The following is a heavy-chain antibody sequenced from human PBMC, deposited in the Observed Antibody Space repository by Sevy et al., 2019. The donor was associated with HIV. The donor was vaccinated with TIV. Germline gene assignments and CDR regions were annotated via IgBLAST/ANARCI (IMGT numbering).Heavy chain of an antibody. CDR2: ISSSSSTI. Sequence: GGSLRLSCAASGFTFSSYSMNWVRQAPGKGLEWVSYISSSSSTIYYADSVKGRFTISRDNAKNSLYLQMNSLRDEDTAVYYCARVGTWIQLWSQFDYWGQGTLVTVSS. CDR1: GFTFSSYS. CDR3: ARVGTWIQLWSQFDY. J-gene: IGHJ4*02. D-gene: IGHD5-18*01. V-gene: IGHV3-48*02.